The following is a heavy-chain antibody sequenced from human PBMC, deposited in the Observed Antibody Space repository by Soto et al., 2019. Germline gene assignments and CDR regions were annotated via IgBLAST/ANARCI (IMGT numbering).Heavy chain of an antibody. CDR3: ARDSAFTLDCYGDDCYFVY. CDR2: ISTYSGNT. V-gene: IGHV1-18*03. D-gene: IGHD2-21*01. J-gene: IGHJ4*02. Sequence: QVQLVQSAAEVKKPGASVKVSCKASGYSFTNYGISWVRQAPGQGLEWMGWISTYSGNTKYAQKFQGRVTMTTDTSTNTAYMELRGLTSDDMAVYYCARDSAFTLDCYGDDCYFVYWGQGTLVTISS. CDR1: GYSFTNYG.